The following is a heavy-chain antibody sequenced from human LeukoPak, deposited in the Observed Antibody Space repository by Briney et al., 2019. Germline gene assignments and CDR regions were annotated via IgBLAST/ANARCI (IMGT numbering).Heavy chain of an antibody. Sequence: HPGGSLRLSCAASGFDVRSNFISWVRQAPGKGLEWASVLYSVGTTYYGDSVKGRFTISRDSSKHTLYLQMNSLRVDDTAVYYCVRSLNSGSYADLWGQGTLITVSS. CDR2: LYSVGTT. J-gene: IGHJ5*02. D-gene: IGHD1-26*01. CDR1: GFDVRSNF. CDR3: VRSLNSGSYADL. V-gene: IGHV3-53*01.